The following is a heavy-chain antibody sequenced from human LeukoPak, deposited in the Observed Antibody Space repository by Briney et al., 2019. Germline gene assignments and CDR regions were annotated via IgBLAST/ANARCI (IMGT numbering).Heavy chain of an antibody. CDR2: INSDGSST. D-gene: IGHD5-12*01. CDR1: GFTFSSYW. CDR3: AKGGGYEAQYYYYYLDV. Sequence: GGSLRLSCAASGFTFSSYWMHWVRQAPGKGLVWVSRINSDGSSTSHADSVKGRFTISRDNAKNTLYLQMNSLRAEDTAVYYCAKGGGYEAQYYYYYLDVWGKGTTVTISS. J-gene: IGHJ6*03. V-gene: IGHV3-74*01.